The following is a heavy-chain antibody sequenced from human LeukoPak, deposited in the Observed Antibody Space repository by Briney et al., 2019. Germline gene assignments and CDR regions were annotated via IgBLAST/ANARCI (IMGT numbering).Heavy chain of an antibody. Sequence: SETLSLTCIVSGYSISSGFFWGWIRQPPGKGLEWIGNIHHSGSTYYNPSLKSRVTISVDTSKNQLSLKLSSVTAADTAVYYCARVAAGIGFFQHWGQGTLVTVSS. J-gene: IGHJ1*01. V-gene: IGHV4-38-2*02. D-gene: IGHD6-13*01. CDR3: ARVAAGIGFFQH. CDR1: GYSISSGFF. CDR2: IHHSGST.